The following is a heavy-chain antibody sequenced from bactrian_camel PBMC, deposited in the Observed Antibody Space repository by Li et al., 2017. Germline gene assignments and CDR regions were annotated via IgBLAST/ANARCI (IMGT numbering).Heavy chain of an antibody. CDR3: AADPSFYLCSVTSALYDH. Sequence: HVQLVESGGGSVQAGGSLRLSCAASGVTWSSYSMAWFRQAPGKEREGVADIYTAGGSTYYAKTKYTDSVKGRFTVSKDNAKNILYLQMNSLKSEDTSMYYCAADPSFYLCSVTSALYDHWGQGTQVTVS. J-gene: IGHJ4*01. D-gene: IGHD2*01. CDR2: IYTAGGST. CDR1: GVTWSSYS. V-gene: IGHV3S1*01.